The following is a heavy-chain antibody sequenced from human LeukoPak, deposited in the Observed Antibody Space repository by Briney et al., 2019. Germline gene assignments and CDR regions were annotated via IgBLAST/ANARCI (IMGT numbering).Heavy chain of an antibody. CDR2: IFYSGSN. J-gene: IGHJ4*02. CDR1: GFTLSSYW. CDR3: ARDSSSWDLGFDY. V-gene: IGHV4-59*12. Sequence: GSLRLSCAASGFTLSSYWVRWVRQAPGKGREWVGYIFYSGSNIYNPPLKSRVTISVDTSKNQFSLKLSSVTAADTAVYYCARDSSSWDLGFDYWGQGTLVTVSS. D-gene: IGHD6-13*01.